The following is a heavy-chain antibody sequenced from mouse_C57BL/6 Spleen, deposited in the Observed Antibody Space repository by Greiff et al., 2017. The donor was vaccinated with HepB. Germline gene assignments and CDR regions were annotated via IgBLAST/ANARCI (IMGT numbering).Heavy chain of an antibody. Sequence: QVQLQQSGPGLVQPSQSLSITCTVSGFSLTSYGVHWVRQSPGKGLEWLGVIWSGGSTDYNAAFISRLSISKDNSKSQVFFKMNSLQADDTAIYYCARNGDYEAGYFDVWGTGTTVTVSS. J-gene: IGHJ1*03. CDR1: GFSLTSYG. CDR3: ARNGDYEAGYFDV. D-gene: IGHD2-4*01. V-gene: IGHV2-2*01. CDR2: IWSGGST.